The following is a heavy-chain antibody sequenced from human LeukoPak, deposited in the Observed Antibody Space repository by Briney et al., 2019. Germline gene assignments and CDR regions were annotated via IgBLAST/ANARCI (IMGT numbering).Heavy chain of an antibody. CDR1: GFTLSSYS. CDR3: ARDCSFYGSGSFHAFDI. D-gene: IGHD3-10*01. CDR2: ISSSSYI. V-gene: IGHV3-21*01. Sequence: GGSLRLSCAASGFTLSSYSMNWVRQAPGKGLEWVSSISSSSYIYYADSVKGRFTISRDNAKNSLYLQMNSLRAEDTAVYYCARDCSFYGSGSFHAFDIWGQGTMVTVSS. J-gene: IGHJ3*02.